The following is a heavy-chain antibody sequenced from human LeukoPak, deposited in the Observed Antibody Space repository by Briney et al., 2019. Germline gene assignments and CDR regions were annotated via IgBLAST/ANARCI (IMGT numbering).Heavy chain of an antibody. D-gene: IGHD3-10*01. CDR2: ISSSGSTI. V-gene: IGHV3-48*03. CDR3: AREQQTYYYGSGSYYSDY. Sequence: GGSLRLSCAASGFTFSSYEMNWVRQAPGKGLEWVSYISSSGSTIYYADSVKGRFTISRDKAKNSLYLQMNSLRAEDTAVYYCAREQQTYYYGSGSYYSDYWGQGTLVTVSS. J-gene: IGHJ4*02. CDR1: GFTFSSYE.